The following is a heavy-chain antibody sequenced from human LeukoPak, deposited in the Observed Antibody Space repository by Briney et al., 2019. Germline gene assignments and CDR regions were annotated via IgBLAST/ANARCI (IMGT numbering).Heavy chain of an antibody. Sequence: GGSLRLSCAASGFTFSNYAMSWVRQAPGKGLEWVSGISGSGGSTYYAASVKGRFTISRDNSKNTLYLQMNSLRAEDTAVYYCAKDPSKGGYYYYYFDYWGQGILVTVSS. V-gene: IGHV3-23*01. CDR1: GFTFSNYA. J-gene: IGHJ4*02. D-gene: IGHD3-22*01. CDR3: AKDPSKGGYYYYYFDY. CDR2: ISGSGGST.